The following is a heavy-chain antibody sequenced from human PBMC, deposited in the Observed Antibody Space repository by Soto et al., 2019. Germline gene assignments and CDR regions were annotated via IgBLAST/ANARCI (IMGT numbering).Heavy chain of an antibody. CDR1: GYTFTSYA. V-gene: IGHV1-3*01. Sequence: QVQLVQSGAEVKKPGASVKVSCKASGYTFTSYAMHWVRQAPGQRLEWMGWINAGNGNTKYSQKFQGRVTITRDTSASTAYMELSSLRSEDTAVYYCAPSRRIAVAGPIDYWGQGTLVTGSS. CDR2: INAGNGNT. D-gene: IGHD6-19*01. CDR3: APSRRIAVAGPIDY. J-gene: IGHJ4*02.